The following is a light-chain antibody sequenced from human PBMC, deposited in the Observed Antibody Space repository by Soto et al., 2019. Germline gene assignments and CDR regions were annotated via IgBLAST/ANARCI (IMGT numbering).Light chain of an antibody. CDR2: GAS. Sequence: IVMTQSAATLSVSPGERATLSCRASQSVSSNLAWYQQKPGQAPRLLIYGASTRATGVPTRFSGSGSGTEFTLTVSSLQSEDFAVYYCQQYHNWWTFGQGTKVDIK. CDR3: QQYHNWWT. CDR1: QSVSSN. V-gene: IGKV3-15*01. J-gene: IGKJ1*01.